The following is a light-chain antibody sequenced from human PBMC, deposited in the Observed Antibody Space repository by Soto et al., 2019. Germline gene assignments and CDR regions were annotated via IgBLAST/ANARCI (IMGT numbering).Light chain of an antibody. CDR3: QQRANWPPRDT. J-gene: IGKJ2*01. Sequence: DIVLPQSPATLSLSPGERASLSCRSSQSVVTSLAWYQQRPGQAPRLLLSAASTRATGIPARFSGSGTGTDFTLTISGLQPEDVAVYYCQQRANWPPRDTWGQGTKLEIK. V-gene: IGKV3-11*01. CDR1: QSVVTS. CDR2: AAS.